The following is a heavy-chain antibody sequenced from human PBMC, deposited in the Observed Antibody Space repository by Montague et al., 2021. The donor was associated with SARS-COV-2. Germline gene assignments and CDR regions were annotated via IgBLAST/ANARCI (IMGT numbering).Heavy chain of an antibody. V-gene: IGHV3-30*04. J-gene: IGHJ4*02. CDR3: ARSGGILHFGASLAQLSD. Sequence: SLRLSCAASGFTFNNYGFHWVRQAPGKGLQWVALISYDGSTRHYADSVKGRFTISRDQSKNTLYLQMDSLRPEDTAVCLCARSGGILHFGASLAQLSDWGQGVLVTVSS. CDR1: GFTFNNYG. D-gene: IGHD3-10*01. CDR2: ISYDGSTR.